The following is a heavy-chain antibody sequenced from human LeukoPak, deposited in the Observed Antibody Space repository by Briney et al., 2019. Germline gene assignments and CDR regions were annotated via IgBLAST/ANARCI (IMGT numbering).Heavy chain of an antibody. CDR2: ISYDGRNK. CDR1: GFTFSSYA. D-gene: IGHD3-3*01. J-gene: IGHJ4*02. V-gene: IGHV3-30-3*01. CDR3: ARAVTLRPSYYDFWSGSLSPVDY. Sequence: GGSLRLSCAASGFTFSSYAMHWVRQAPGKGLEWVAVISYDGRNKYYADSVKGRFTISRDNSKNTLYLQMNSLRAEDTAVYYCARAVTLRPSYYDFWSGSLSPVDYWGQGTLVTVSS.